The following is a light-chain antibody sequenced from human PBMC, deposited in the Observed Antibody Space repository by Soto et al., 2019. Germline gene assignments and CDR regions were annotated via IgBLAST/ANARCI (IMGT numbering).Light chain of an antibody. J-gene: IGLJ2*01. V-gene: IGLV2-18*02. CDR3: SSYTNNRGVV. CDR1: SSDIGSNNH. CDR2: EVN. Sequence: QSVLTQPPSVSGAPGQSVAISCTGSSSDIGSNNHVSWYQQPPDTAPKLMIYEVNSRPSGVPDRFSGSKSGNTASLTISGLQAEDEADYYCSSYTNNRGVVFGGGTKLTVL.